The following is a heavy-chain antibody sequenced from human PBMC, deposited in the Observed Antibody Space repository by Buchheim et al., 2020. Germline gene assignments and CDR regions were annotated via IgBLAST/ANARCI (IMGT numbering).Heavy chain of an antibody. CDR1: GFTFSSYC. V-gene: IGHV3-30*18. CDR2: ISYDGSTK. D-gene: IGHD5-18*01. CDR3: AKDTAMVLDYDYGMDV. Sequence: QVQLVESGGGVVQPGRSLRLSCAASGFTFSSYCMHWVRQAPGKGLEWVAFISYDGSTKYYADSVKGRFTISRDNSKNTLYLQMNSRRAEDTAVYYCAKDTAMVLDYDYGMDVWGQGTT. J-gene: IGHJ6*02.